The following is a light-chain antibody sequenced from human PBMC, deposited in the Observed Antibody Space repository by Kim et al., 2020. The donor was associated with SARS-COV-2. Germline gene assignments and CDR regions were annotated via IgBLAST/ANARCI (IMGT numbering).Light chain of an antibody. J-gene: IGKJ4*01. Sequence: EIVLPQSPATLSLSPGERATLSCRASQSVSSYLAWYQQKPGQAPRLLIYDASNRATGIPARFSGSGSGTDFTLTISSLEPEDFAVYYCQQRYSWPLTFGGGTKVEIK. V-gene: IGKV3-11*01. CDR3: QQRYSWPLT. CDR1: QSVSSY. CDR2: DAS.